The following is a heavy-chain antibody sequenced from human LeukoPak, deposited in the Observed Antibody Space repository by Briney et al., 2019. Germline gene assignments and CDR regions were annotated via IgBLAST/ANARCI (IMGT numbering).Heavy chain of an antibody. CDR2: MSVNGVNK. D-gene: IGHD2-15*01. CDR3: VRESCSGGSCTYDPFDI. J-gene: IGHJ3*02. CDR1: GFTFSGYV. V-gene: IGHV3-30*03. Sequence: GGSLRLSCAASGFTFSGYVMHWVRQAPGKGLEWVAVMSVNGVNKYYADSVRGRFTVSRDISKNTQFLQMNSLRFEDTAVYFCVRESCSGGSCTYDPFDIWGHGTMVTVST.